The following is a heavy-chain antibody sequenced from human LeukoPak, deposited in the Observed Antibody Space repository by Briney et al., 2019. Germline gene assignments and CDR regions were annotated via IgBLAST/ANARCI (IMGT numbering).Heavy chain of an antibody. D-gene: IGHD3-10*01. J-gene: IGHJ4*02. Sequence: GGSLRLSCAASGFTFSSYAMHWVRQAPGKGLEWVAVISYDGSNKYYADSVKGRFTISRDNSKNTLYLQMNSLRAEDTAVYYCAKDFGSGSYYQALDYWGQGTLVTVSS. CDR1: GFTFSSYA. V-gene: IGHV3-30*04. CDR3: AKDFGSGSYYQALDY. CDR2: ISYDGSNK.